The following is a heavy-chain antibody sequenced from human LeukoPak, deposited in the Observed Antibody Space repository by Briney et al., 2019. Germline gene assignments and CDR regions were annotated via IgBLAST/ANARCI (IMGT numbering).Heavy chain of an antibody. Sequence: SETLSLTCDVSGFSITSGDYWGWIRQSPGRGLEWIGSISHSGDTYYIPSLRSRVTMSLDTSRHQFSLDLRSVSAADTAVYFCARVGPLAVGTGKRVYSFDYWGQGTLVTVSS. D-gene: IGHD1-1*01. CDR1: GFSITSGDY. J-gene: IGHJ4*02. V-gene: IGHV4-38-2*01. CDR3: ARVGPLAVGTGKRVYSFDY. CDR2: ISHSGDT.